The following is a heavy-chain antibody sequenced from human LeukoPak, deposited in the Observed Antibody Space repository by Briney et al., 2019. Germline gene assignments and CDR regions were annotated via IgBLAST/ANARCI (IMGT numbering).Heavy chain of an antibody. Sequence: SETLSLTCTVSGGSISSGDFYWSWIRQPPGKGLEWLGHIYYSGSTYYNPSLKSRVTISLDRSKNQFSLKLTSVTAADTAVYYCARAKVANSGLDYWGQGTLVTVSS. J-gene: IGHJ4*02. D-gene: IGHD1-26*01. V-gene: IGHV4-30-4*08. CDR2: IYYSGST. CDR3: ARAKVANSGLDY. CDR1: GGSISSGDFY.